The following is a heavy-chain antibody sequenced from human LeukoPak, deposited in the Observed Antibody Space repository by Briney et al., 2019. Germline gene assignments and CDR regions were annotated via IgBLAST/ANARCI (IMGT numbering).Heavy chain of an antibody. CDR2: MNPNSGNT. V-gene: IGHV1-8*01. J-gene: IGHJ4*02. CDR3: ARSSSGVDY. Sequence: ASVKVSCKASGYTFTTYDINWVRQATGQGLEWMGWMNPNSGNTGYAQKFQGRVTMATDTSTSTAYMELSSLRSEDTAVYYCARSSSGVDYWGQGTLVTVSS. CDR1: GYTFTTYD. D-gene: IGHD6-13*01.